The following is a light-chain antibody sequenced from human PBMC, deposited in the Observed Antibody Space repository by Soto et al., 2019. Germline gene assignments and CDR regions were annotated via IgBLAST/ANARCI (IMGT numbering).Light chain of an antibody. J-gene: IGKJ4*01. CDR1: QNIDIF. CDR3: QQSYSDPPLT. CDR2: GAS. Sequence: DSQMTQSPSSLSASVGDRVTITCRASQNIDIFLNWYHQKPGRAPNLLIYGASTLQNGVPSRFSGSGSGTDFSLTISSLQPEDFGTYYCQQSYSDPPLTFGAGTKVDIK. V-gene: IGKV1-39*01.